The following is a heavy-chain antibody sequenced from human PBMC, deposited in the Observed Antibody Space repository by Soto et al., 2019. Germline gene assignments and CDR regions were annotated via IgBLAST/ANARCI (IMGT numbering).Heavy chain of an antibody. CDR1: GGSFSGYY. CDR3: ARKPVRDVVRGFDY. V-gene: IGHV4-34*01. J-gene: IGHJ4*02. D-gene: IGHD2-15*01. Sequence: SEILSLTCAVYGGSFSGYYWSWIRQPPGKGLEWIGEINHSGSTNYNPSLKSRVTISVDTSKNQFSLKLSSVTAADTAVYYCARKPVRDVVRGFDYWGQGTLVTVSS. CDR2: INHSGST.